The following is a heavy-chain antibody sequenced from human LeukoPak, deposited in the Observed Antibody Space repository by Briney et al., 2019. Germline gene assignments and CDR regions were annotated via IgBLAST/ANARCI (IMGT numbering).Heavy chain of an antibody. V-gene: IGHV4-61*02. D-gene: IGHD3-3*01. CDR2: IYTSGST. J-gene: IGHJ3*02. CDR1: GGSVSSGSYY. Sequence: PSETLSLTCTVSGGSVSSGSYYWSWIRQPAGKGLEWIGRIYTSGSTNYNPSLKSRVTISVDTSKNQFSLKLSSVTAADTAVYYCARVDFWSGSPFIWGQGTMVTVSS. CDR3: ARVDFWSGSPFI.